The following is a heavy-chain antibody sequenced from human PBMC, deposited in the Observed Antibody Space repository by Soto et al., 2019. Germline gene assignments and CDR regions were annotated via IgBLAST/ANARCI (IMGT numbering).Heavy chain of an antibody. CDR3: TTRPPNTNIPQYYFDF. D-gene: IGHD2-8*01. CDR2: IRSRGNSYAT. CDR1: GFTLSASA. Sequence: PGGSLRLSCAASGFTLSASALHWVRQASGKGLEWVGRIRSRGNSYATAYSESVTGRFTISRDDSKNTAYLQMSSLRIEDTAVYYCTTRPPNTNIPQYYFDFWGQGTPVTVSS. J-gene: IGHJ4*02. V-gene: IGHV3-73*01.